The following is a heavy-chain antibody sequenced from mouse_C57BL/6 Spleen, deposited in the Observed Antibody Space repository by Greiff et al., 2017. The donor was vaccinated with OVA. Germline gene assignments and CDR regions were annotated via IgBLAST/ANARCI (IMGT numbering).Heavy chain of an antibody. V-gene: IGHV3-6*01. J-gene: IGHJ4*01. CDR2: ISYDGSN. Sequence: DVQLQESGPGLVKPSQSLSLTCSVTGYSITSGYYWNWIRQFPGNKLEWMGYISYDGSNNYNPSLKNRISITRDTSKNQFFLKLNSVTTEDTATYYCARDGGSSYAMDYWGQGTSVTVSS. CDR1: GYSITSGYY. CDR3: ARDGGSSYAMDY.